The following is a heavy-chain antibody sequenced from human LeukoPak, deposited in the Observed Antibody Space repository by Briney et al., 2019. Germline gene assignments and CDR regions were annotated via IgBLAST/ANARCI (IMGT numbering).Heavy chain of an antibody. Sequence: PSETLSLTCSVSGASTTSYYWNWIRQAPGKGLEWIGYIYSDGTTSYSPSLRSRVTISIDTSRNQFSLKLSSVTAADAAVYYCARDTRSYDTSGYYYFDYWGQGTLVTVSS. CDR2: IYSDGTT. CDR3: ARDTRSYDTSGYYYFDY. CDR1: GASTTSYY. D-gene: IGHD3-22*01. J-gene: IGHJ4*02. V-gene: IGHV4-59*01.